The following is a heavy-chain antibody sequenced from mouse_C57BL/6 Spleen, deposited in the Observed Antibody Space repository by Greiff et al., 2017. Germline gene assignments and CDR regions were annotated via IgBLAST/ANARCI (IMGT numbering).Heavy chain of an antibody. Sequence: VQLKESGPELVKPGASVKIPCKASGYTFTDYNMDWVKQSHGKSLEWIGDINPNNGGTIYNQKFKGKATLTVDKSSSTAYMELRSLTSEDTAVYYCAREYSNNWYFDVWGTGTTVTVSS. CDR1: GYTFTDYN. CDR2: INPNNGGT. CDR3: AREYSNNWYFDV. J-gene: IGHJ1*03. V-gene: IGHV1-18*01. D-gene: IGHD2-5*01.